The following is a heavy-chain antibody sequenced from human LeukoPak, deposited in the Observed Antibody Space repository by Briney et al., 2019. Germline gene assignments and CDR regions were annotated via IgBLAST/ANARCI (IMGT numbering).Heavy chain of an antibody. CDR2: ISRSGGST. CDR3: PKERFGDYGDFDY. V-gene: IGHV3-23*01. CDR1: GFTFSSQG. D-gene: IGHD4-17*01. Sequence: GGSLRLSCTASGFTFSSQGMSWVRQAPGKGLEWVSTISRSGGSTYYADSVKGWFTISRDNSKNTLYLQLNSLRAEDTAVYYCPKERFGDYGDFDYWGQGTLVTVSS. J-gene: IGHJ4*02.